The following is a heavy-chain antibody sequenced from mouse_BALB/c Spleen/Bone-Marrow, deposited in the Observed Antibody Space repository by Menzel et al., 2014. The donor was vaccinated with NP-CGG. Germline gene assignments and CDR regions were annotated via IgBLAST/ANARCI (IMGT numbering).Heavy chain of an antibody. CDR2: INPYNDGT. J-gene: IGHJ4*01. CDR3: ARGSWDRYAMDY. D-gene: IGHD1-1*01. V-gene: IGHV1-14*01. Sequence: EVKLMESGPELVKPGASVKMSCKASGYTFXGYVMHWVKQKPGQGLEWIGYINPYNDGTKYNEKFKGKATLTSDKSSSPGFMEVSSLAFEDSAVYYCARGSWDRYAMDYWGQGTSVTVSS. CDR1: GYTFXGYV.